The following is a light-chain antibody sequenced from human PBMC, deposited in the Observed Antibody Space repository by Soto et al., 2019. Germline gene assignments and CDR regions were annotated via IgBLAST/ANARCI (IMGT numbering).Light chain of an antibody. J-gene: IGKJ4*01. Sequence: DIQMTQSPSSPSASVGDRVTLTCRAGQTISTSLNWYQQTPGKAPQLLVYSASSLHSGVPSRFSGSGSGTDFTLTISSLQPEDFETYYCQQSFTSPLTLGGGTKVDIK. CDR3: QQSFTSPLT. CDR1: QTISTS. CDR2: SAS. V-gene: IGKV1-39*01.